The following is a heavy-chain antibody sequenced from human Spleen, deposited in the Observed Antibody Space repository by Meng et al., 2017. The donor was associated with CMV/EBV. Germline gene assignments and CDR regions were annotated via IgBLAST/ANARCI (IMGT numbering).Heavy chain of an antibody. V-gene: IGHV3-74*01. J-gene: IGHJ6*02. Sequence: GGSLRLSCAASGFTFSSYWMHWVRQAPGKGLVWVSRINSDGSGTNYADSVKGRFTISRDNAKNTLYLQMNSLRAEDTAVYYCVCLVVPADSKYYGMDVWGQGTTVTVSS. D-gene: IGHD2-2*01. CDR3: VCLVVPADSKYYGMDV. CDR2: INSDGSGT. CDR1: GFTFSSYW.